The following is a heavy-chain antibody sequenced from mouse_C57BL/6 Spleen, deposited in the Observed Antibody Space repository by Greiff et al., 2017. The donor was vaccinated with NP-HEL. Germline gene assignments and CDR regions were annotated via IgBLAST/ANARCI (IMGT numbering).Heavy chain of an antibody. J-gene: IGHJ4*01. CDR1: GYTFTSYW. CDR2: IYPGSGST. D-gene: IGHD2-3*01. Sequence: VQLQQPGAELVKPGASVKMSCKASGYTFTSYWITWVKQRPGQGLEWIGDIYPGSGSTNYNEKFKSKATLTVDKSSSTAYMQLSSLTSEDSAVYYCARRGGYYDCAMDYWGQGTSVTVSS. CDR3: ARRGGYYDCAMDY. V-gene: IGHV1-55*01.